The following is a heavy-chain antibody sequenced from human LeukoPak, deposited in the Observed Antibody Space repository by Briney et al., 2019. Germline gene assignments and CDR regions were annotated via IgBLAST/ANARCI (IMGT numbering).Heavy chain of an antibody. J-gene: IGHJ6*03. D-gene: IGHD2-15*01. Sequence: GASVKVSCKASGYTFTGYYMHWVRQAPGQGLEWMGWINPNSGGTNYAQKFQGRVTMTRDTSISTAYMELSRLRSDDTAVYYCARDLPDCSGGSYYYYYYYMDVWGKGTTVTISS. CDR3: ARDLPDCSGGSYYYYYYYMDV. V-gene: IGHV1-2*02. CDR2: INPNSGGT. CDR1: GYTFTGYY.